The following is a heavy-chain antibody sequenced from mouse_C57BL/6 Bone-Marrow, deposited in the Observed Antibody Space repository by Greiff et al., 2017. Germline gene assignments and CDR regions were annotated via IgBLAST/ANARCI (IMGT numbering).Heavy chain of an antibody. CDR1: GYTFTSYW. CDR3: ARHPYYCDY. J-gene: IGHJ2*02. V-gene: IGHV1-7*01. Sequence: VQLQQSGAELAKPGASVKLSCKASGYTFTSYWMPWVKQRPGQGLEWIGYINPSSGYTKYNQKFKDKATLTADKSSSPAYMQLSRLTYEESAVYNCARHPYYCDYRGEDATLSQSPQ. CDR2: INPSSGYT.